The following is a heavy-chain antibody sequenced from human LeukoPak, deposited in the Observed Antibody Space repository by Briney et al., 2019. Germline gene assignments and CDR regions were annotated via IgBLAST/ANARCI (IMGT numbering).Heavy chain of an antibody. CDR1: GYTFTGYD. V-gene: IGHV1-8*03. CDR3: ARVPKGMRGTNWFDP. J-gene: IGHJ5*02. Sequence: ASVKVSCKASGYTFTGYDINWVRQATGQGLEWMGWMNPNSGNTGYAQKFQGRVTITRNTSISTAYMELSSLRSEDTAVYYCARVPKGMRGTNWFDPWGQGTLVTVSS. D-gene: IGHD1-1*01. CDR2: MNPNSGNT.